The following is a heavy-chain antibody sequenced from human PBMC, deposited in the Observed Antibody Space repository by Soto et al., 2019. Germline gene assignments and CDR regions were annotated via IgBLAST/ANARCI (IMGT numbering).Heavy chain of an antibody. V-gene: IGHV2-5*02. Sequence: QITLKESGPTLVKPTQTLTLTCTFSGFSLSTSGVGVGWIRQPPGKALEWLALIYWDDDKRYSPSLRSRLTLSKATSKNQVVLTMTHIDPPDTATYYCIQSRCGGDCLQSYASHYYYGLDVWGQGTTVAVSS. D-gene: IGHD2-21*02. CDR2: IYWDDDK. CDR3: IQSRCGGDCLQSYASHYYYGLDV. CDR1: GFSLSTSGVG. J-gene: IGHJ6*02.